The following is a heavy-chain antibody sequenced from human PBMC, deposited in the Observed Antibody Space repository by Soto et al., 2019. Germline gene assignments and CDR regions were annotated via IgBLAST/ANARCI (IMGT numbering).Heavy chain of an antibody. CDR2: IYYSGST. CDR3: ARDKEYNHYYYGMDV. Sequence: QVQLQESGPGLVKPSQTLSLTCTVSGGSISSGGYYWSWIRQHPGKGLEWIGYIYYSGSTYYNPSHMSRVTIAVDTSKNQCSLKLSSVTAADTAVYYCARDKEYNHYYYGMDVWGQGTTVTVSS. J-gene: IGHJ6*02. D-gene: IGHD1-1*01. CDR1: GGSISSGGYY. V-gene: IGHV4-31*03.